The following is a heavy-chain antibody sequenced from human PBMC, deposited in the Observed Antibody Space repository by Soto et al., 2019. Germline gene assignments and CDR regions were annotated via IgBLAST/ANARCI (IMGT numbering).Heavy chain of an antibody. Sequence: PGGSLRLSCAASGFTFSSYGMHWVRQAPGKGLEWVAVISYDGSNKYYADSVKGRFTISRDNSKNTLYLQMNSLRAEDTAVYYCAKDLHEDCSGGSCLNYWGQGTLVTVSS. V-gene: IGHV3-30*18. CDR1: GFTFSSYG. CDR2: ISYDGSNK. J-gene: IGHJ4*02. CDR3: AKDLHEDCSGGSCLNY. D-gene: IGHD2-15*01.